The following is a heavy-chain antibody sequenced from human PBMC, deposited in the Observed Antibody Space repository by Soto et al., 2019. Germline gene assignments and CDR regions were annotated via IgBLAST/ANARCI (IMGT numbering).Heavy chain of an antibody. Sequence: QVQLVQSGGEVKRPGASVKVSCKTSGYTFSNYGITWVRQAPGQHLEWLGWISLYSDGTNYAQKFQGRVSMTTDTSTTTAYMELRSVRSDDTAVYYCARVVPGAEAWFGPWGQGTLVTVSS. J-gene: IGHJ5*02. V-gene: IGHV1-18*01. CDR3: ARVVPGAEAWFGP. CDR1: GYTFSNYG. CDR2: ISLYSDGT. D-gene: IGHD2-2*01.